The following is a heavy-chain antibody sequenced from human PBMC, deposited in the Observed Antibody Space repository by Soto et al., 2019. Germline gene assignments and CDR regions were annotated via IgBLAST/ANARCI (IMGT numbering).Heavy chain of an antibody. D-gene: IGHD2-15*01. CDR2: INHSGST. CDR1: GGSFSGYY. J-gene: IGHJ6*02. Sequence: SETLSLTCAVYGGSFSGYYWSWIRQPPGKGLEWIGEINHSGSTNYNPSLKSRVTISVDTSKNQFSLKLSSVTAAATAVYYCARGRLVVVVAAIYYYYGMDVWGQGTTVTVSS. V-gene: IGHV4-34*01. CDR3: ARGRLVVVVAAIYYYYGMDV.